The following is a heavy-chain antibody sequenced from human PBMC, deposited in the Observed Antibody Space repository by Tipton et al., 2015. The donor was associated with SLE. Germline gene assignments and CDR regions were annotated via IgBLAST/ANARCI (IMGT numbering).Heavy chain of an antibody. J-gene: IGHJ3*02. Sequence: LRLSCAASGFTLTGYEMNWVRQAPGKGLEWIGYGYYIGSTNYNPSLKSRLTISVDTSKNQFSLRLSSVSAADTAMYYCARALWVDKDFEVPLAIRLRAFDIWGQGRMVTVSS. V-gene: IGHV4-59*01. CDR3: ARALWVDKDFEVPLAIRLRAFDI. CDR1: GFTLTGYE. CDR2: GYYIGST. D-gene: IGHD2-2*02.